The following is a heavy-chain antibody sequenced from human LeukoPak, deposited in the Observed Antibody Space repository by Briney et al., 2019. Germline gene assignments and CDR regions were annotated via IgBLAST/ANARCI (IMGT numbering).Heavy chain of an antibody. CDR3: ARFVVVPAATRYFDY. D-gene: IGHD2-2*01. Sequence: PGGSLRLSCAASGFTFSSYWMSWVRQAPGKGLEWVANIKQDGSEKYYVDSVKGRFTISRDNAKNSLYLQMNSLRAEDTAVYYCARFVVVPAATRYFDYCGERTLGTVSS. CDR2: IKQDGSEK. V-gene: IGHV3-7*01. CDR1: GFTFSSYW. J-gene: IGHJ4*02.